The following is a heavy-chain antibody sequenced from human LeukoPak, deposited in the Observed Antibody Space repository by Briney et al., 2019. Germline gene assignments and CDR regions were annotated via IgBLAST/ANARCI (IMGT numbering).Heavy chain of an antibody. CDR2: IIDSGGAT. CDR3: AKDLAVGELPLNYFDY. D-gene: IGHD3-10*01. CDR1: GFTFSTHA. V-gene: IGHV3-23*01. J-gene: IGHJ4*02. Sequence: GGSLRLSCAASGFTFSTHAMSWVRQAPRRGLEWVSSIIDSGGATYYADSVKGRFTISRDNSKNTLYLQMNSLRAEDTAVYYCAKDLAVGELPLNYFDYWGQGTLVTVSS.